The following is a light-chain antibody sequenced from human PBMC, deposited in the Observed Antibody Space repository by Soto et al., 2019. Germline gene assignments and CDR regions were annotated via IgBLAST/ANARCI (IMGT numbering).Light chain of an antibody. Sequence: IQMTQSPSSLSASVGDRVAITCRASQSISNYLDWYQVKPGKAPKLLIYAASSLQTGVPSRFSGSGSGTEFTLTISSLQAEDFATYYCQHSYTAPPFTFGQGTRLEI. CDR1: QSISNY. CDR2: AAS. V-gene: IGKV1-39*01. J-gene: IGKJ2*01. CDR3: QHSYTAPPFT.